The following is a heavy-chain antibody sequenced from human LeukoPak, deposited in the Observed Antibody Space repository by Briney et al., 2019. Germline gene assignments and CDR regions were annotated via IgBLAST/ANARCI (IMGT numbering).Heavy chain of an antibody. J-gene: IGHJ4*02. CDR2: INPNSGNT. CDR1: GYTFTGYY. V-gene: IGHV1-8*02. Sequence: ASVKVSCKASGYTFTGYYMHWVRQAPGQGLEWMGWINPNSGNTGYAQKFQGRVTMTRNTSISTAYMELSSLRSEDTAVYYCARGRRDLDYWGQGTLVTVSS. CDR3: ARGRRDLDY.